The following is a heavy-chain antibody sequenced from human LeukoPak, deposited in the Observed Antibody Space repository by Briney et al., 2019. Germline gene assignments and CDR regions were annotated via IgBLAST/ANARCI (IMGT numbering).Heavy chain of an antibody. CDR2: ISSSSSYI. Sequence: GGSLRLSCAASGCTFSSYSMNWVRQAPGKGLEWVPSISSSSSYIYYADSVKGRFTISRDNAKNSLYLQMNSLRAEDTAVYYCARVYCSGGSCYAGYFDYWGQGTLVTVSS. CDR1: GCTFSSYS. CDR3: ARVYCSGGSCYAGYFDY. J-gene: IGHJ4*02. D-gene: IGHD2-15*01. V-gene: IGHV3-21*01.